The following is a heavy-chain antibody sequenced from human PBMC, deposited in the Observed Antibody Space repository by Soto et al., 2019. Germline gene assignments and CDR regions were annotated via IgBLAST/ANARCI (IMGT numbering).Heavy chain of an antibody. V-gene: IGHV3-30*18. Sequence: GGSLRLSCVASGFIFSNFGMHWVRQAPGKGLEWVAVISYDGSNNYYADSVKGRFTISRDNSKNTLYLQMNSLRAEDTAVYFCAKGRIAVAGSFDAFDIRGQGTMVTVSS. CDR3: AKGRIAVAGSFDAFDI. J-gene: IGHJ3*02. D-gene: IGHD6-19*01. CDR1: GFIFSNFG. CDR2: ISYDGSNN.